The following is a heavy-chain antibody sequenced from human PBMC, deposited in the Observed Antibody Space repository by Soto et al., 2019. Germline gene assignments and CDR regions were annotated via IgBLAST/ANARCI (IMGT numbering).Heavy chain of an antibody. CDR2: IYYSGST. V-gene: IGHV4-31*03. D-gene: IGHD2-15*01. CDR3: ARGSPSLYCSGGSCYSSVFDY. CDR1: GGSISSGGYY. Sequence: QVQLQESGPGLVKPSQTLSLTCTVSGGSISSGGYYWSWIRQHPGKGLEWIGYIYYSGSTYYNPSLKSRVTISVDTSKNQFSLKLSSVTAADTAVYYCARGSPSLYCSGGSCYSSVFDYWGQGTLVTVSS. J-gene: IGHJ4*02.